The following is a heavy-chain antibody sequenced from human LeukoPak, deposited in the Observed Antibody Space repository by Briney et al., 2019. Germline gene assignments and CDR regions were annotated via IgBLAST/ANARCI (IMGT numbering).Heavy chain of an antibody. D-gene: IGHD4-23*01. CDR3: ARDEGYGGNSDY. V-gene: IGHV1-69*04. Sequence: ASVKVSCKASGGTFSSYAISWVRQAPGQGLEWMGRIIPILGIANYAQKFQGRVTITADKSTSTAYMELSSLRSEDTAVYHCARDEGYGGNSDYWGQGTLVTVSS. CDR1: GGTFSSYA. J-gene: IGHJ4*02. CDR2: IIPILGIA.